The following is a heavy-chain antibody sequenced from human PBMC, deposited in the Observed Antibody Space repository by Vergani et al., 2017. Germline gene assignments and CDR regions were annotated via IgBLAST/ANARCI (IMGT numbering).Heavy chain of an antibody. CDR1: GYTFSNYY. CDR2: INPSGGHT. CDR3: AREDYGILTGYQY. J-gene: IGHJ4*02. V-gene: IGHV1-46*03. D-gene: IGHD3-9*01. Sequence: QVQVVQSGAEVKKSGASVKVSCKTSGYTFSNYYMHWVRQAPGQGLEWMGIINPSGGHTNYAQKFQGRVTMTRDTSTSTVYMELSSLRSEDTAIYYCAREDYGILTGYQYWGQGTLVTVSA.